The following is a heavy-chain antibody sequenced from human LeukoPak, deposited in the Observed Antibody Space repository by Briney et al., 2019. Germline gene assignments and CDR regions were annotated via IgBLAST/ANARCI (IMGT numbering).Heavy chain of an antibody. CDR2: ISGNGDNT. V-gene: IGHV3-23*01. CDR1: GFTFGSYS. Sequence: GGSLRLSCAASGFTFGSYSMNWVRQAPGKGLEWVSLISGNGDNTYYADSVKGRFTISRDISKNTLFLQMNSLRAEDTSVYYCTNYLSYGPIGWGQGTLVIVSS. D-gene: IGHD3-10*01. CDR3: TNYLSYGPIG. J-gene: IGHJ4*02.